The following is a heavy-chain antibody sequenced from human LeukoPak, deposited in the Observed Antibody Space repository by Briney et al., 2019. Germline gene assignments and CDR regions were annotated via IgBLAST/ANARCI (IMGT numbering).Heavy chain of an antibody. CDR3: ARGNYYDSSGYYPTGIDY. D-gene: IGHD3-22*01. CDR2: INPSGGST. J-gene: IGHJ4*02. V-gene: IGHV1-46*01. Sequence: ASVKVSCKESGYTFTSYYMHWVRQAPGQWLEWMGIINPSGGSTSYAQKFQGRVTMTRDTSTSTVYMELSSLRSEDTAVYYCARGNYYDSSGYYPTGIDYWGQGTLVTVSS. CDR1: GYTFTSYY.